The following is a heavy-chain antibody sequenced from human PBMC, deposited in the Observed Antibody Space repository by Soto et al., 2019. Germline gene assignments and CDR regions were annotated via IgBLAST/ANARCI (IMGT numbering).Heavy chain of an antibody. CDR3: ARSGYCSSTSCYADYYYYYMDV. CDR2: ISAYNGNT. V-gene: IGHV1-18*01. J-gene: IGHJ6*03. Sequence: ASVKVSCKASGYTFTSYGISWVRQAPGQGLEWMGWISAYNGNTNYAQKLQGRVTMTTDTSTSTAYMELRSLRSDDTAVYYCARSGYCSSTSCYADYYYYYMDVWGKGTTVTVSS. D-gene: IGHD2-2*03. CDR1: GYTFTSYG.